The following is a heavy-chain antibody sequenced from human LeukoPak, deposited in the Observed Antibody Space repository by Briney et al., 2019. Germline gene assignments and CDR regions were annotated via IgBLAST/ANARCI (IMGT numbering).Heavy chain of an antibody. CDR3: ARGRARLCGGDCQKYFQH. CDR2: INPNSGGT. J-gene: IGHJ1*01. D-gene: IGHD2-21*02. CDR1: GYTFTGYY. V-gene: IGHV1-2*04. Sequence: ASVKVSCKASGYTFTGYYMHWVRKAPGQGLEWMGRINPNSGGTNYAQKFQGWVTMTRDTSISTAYMELSRLRSDDTAVYYCARGRARLCGGDCQKYFQHWGQGTLVTVSS.